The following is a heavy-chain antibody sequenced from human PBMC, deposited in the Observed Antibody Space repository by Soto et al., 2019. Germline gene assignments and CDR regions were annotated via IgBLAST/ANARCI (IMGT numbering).Heavy chain of an antibody. CDR2: VGTAGDT. J-gene: IGHJ6*03. D-gene: IGHD2-2*01. CDR1: GFTFSNYN. V-gene: IGHV3-13*01. Sequence: GGSLRLSCAASGFTFSNYNMHWVRQATGKGLEWVSAVGTAGDTYYPDSVKGRFTISREDAKNSLYLQMDSLRAGDTAVYYCVRGYCSNTNCYGGHYYHMDVWGRGTTVTVSS. CDR3: VRGYCSNTNCYGGHYYHMDV.